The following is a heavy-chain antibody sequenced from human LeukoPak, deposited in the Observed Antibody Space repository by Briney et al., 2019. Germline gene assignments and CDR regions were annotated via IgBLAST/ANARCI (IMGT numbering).Heavy chain of an antibody. Sequence: GRSLRLSCAASGFTFSSYGMHWVRQAPGKGLEWVAVISYDGSNKYYADSVKGRFTISRDNSKNTLYLQMNSLRAGDTAVYYCASFDYWGQGTLVTVSS. CDR1: GFTFSSYG. CDR3: ASFDY. CDR2: ISYDGSNK. V-gene: IGHV3-30*03. J-gene: IGHJ4*02.